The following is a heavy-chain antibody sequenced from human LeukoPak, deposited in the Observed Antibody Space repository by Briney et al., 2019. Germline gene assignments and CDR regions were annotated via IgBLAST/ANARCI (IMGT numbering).Heavy chain of an antibody. Sequence: SETLSLTCTVSGGSISSGSYYWSWIRQPAGKGLEWIGRIYTSGSTNYNPSLKSRVTISVDTSKNHFSLKLSSVTAADTAVYYCARGWPRPRFGGVTHKGFDYWGQGTLVTVSS. CDR3: ARGWPRPRFGGVTHKGFDY. D-gene: IGHD3-16*01. V-gene: IGHV4-61*02. CDR2: IYTSGST. CDR1: GGSISSGSYY. J-gene: IGHJ4*02.